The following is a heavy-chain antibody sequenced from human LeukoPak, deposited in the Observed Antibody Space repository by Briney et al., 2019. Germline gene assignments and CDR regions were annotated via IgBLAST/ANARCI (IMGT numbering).Heavy chain of an antibody. CDR1: GGSISSYY. CDR2: IYYSGST. CDR3: ARAIGSSSDY. V-gene: IGHV4-59*01. Sequence: SETLSLTCTVSGGSISSYYWSWIRQPPGKGLEWIGYIYYSGSTNYNPSLKSRVTISVDTSKNLFSLKLSSVTAADTAVYYCARAIGSSSDYWGQGTLVTVSS. J-gene: IGHJ4*02. D-gene: IGHD2-2*01.